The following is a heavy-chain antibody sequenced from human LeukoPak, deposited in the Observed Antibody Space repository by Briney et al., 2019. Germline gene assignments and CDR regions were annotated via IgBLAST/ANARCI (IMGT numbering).Heavy chain of an antibody. CDR3: AKDHHSGSYLDY. CDR1: GFTFSSYG. CDR2: ISYDGSNK. V-gene: IGHV3-30*18. J-gene: IGHJ4*02. D-gene: IGHD1-26*01. Sequence: GGSLRLSCAASGFTFSSYGMHWVRQAPGKGLEWVAVISYDGSNKYYADSVKGRFTISRDNSKNTLYLQMNSLRAEDTAVYYCAKDHHSGSYLDYWGQGTLVTVSS.